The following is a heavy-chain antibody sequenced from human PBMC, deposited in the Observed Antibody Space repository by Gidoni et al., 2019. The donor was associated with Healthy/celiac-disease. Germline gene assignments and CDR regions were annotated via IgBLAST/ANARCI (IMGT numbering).Heavy chain of an antibody. CDR2: ISSSSSTI. CDR1: GFPFSSYS. Sequence: EVQLVESGGGLVQPGGSLRLSCAASGFPFSSYSMNWVRQAPGKGLEWVSYISSSSSTIYYADSVKGRFTISRDNAKNSLYLQMNSLRAEDTAVYYCARGAYSSSWTEIKPFDYWGQGTLVTVSS. D-gene: IGHD6-13*01. J-gene: IGHJ4*02. CDR3: ARGAYSSSWTEIKPFDY. V-gene: IGHV3-48*04.